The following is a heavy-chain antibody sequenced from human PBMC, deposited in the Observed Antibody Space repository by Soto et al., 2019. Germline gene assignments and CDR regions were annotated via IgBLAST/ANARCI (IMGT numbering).Heavy chain of an antibody. V-gene: IGHV5-51*01. CDR2: IYPGDSDS. D-gene: IGHD4-17*01. J-gene: IGHJ4*02. CDR3: ARRPTLTTPFGY. Sequence: PGQSVKISWKGFAYMYTRYWIGCVRQMPGKGLEWMGIIYPGDSDSRYSPSFQGQVTMSADKSISTAYLQWSSLQASDTAMYYCARRPTLTTPFGYWGQRTLVTVYS. CDR1: AYMYTRYW.